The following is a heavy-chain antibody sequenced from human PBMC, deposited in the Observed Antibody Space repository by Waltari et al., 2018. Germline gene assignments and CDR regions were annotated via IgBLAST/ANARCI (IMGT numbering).Heavy chain of an antibody. Sequence: EVELVESGGGLVQPGGSLRISCADSGFTVSSNYMRWVRRAPGKGLEWVSVTYSGGSTYYADSVKGRFTISRDNSKNTLYLQMNSLIAEDTAVYYCARLPTSSGWYMVDYWGQGTLVTVSS. D-gene: IGHD6-19*01. CDR3: ARLPTSSGWYMVDY. V-gene: IGHV3-66*02. CDR2: TYSGGST. J-gene: IGHJ4*02. CDR1: GFTVSSNY.